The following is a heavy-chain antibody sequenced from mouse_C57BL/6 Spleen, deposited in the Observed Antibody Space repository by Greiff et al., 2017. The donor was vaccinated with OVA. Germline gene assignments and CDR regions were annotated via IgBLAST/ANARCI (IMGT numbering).Heavy chain of an antibody. J-gene: IGHJ2*01. V-gene: IGHV1-82*01. CDR1: GYAFSSSW. Sequence: VQLQQSGPELVKPGASVKISCKASGYAFSSSWMNWVKQRPGKGLEWIGRIYPGDGDTNYNGKFKGKATLTADKSSSTAYMQLSSLTSEDSAVYFCASPLLDYWGQGTTLTVSS. CDR3: ASPLLDY. D-gene: IGHD2-10*01. CDR2: IYPGDGDT.